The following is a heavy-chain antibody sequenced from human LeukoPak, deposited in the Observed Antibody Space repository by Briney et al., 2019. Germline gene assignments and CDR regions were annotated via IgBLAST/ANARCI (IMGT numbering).Heavy chain of an antibody. J-gene: IGHJ6*02. CDR3: ARLQCHTTYCPKHQFYSGMDV. V-gene: IGHV5-51*01. Sequence: GESLKISCTTYGYTFRNYWIGWVRQMPGQGLEWMWVIYPGYSDVRYVPSFQAQVSISAATSTSTAYLQWNTVRASDTAMYFCARLQCHTTYCPKHQFYSGMDVWRQGTAITVS. D-gene: IGHD1-26*01. CDR2: IYPGYSDV. CDR1: GYTFRNYW.